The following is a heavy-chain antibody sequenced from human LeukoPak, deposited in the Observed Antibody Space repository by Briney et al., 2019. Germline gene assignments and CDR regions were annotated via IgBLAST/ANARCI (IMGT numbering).Heavy chain of an antibody. V-gene: IGHV3-33*08. CDR2: IWYDGSNK. CDR1: GFTFSSYG. J-gene: IGHJ6*02. D-gene: IGHD2-2*01. Sequence: GGSLRLSCAASGFTFSSYGMHWVRQAPGKGLEWVAVIWYDGSNKYYADSVKGRFTISRDNSQNTLYVQMDSLRAEDTAVYYCARSGPIVVVPATYYYYYGMDVWGQGTTVTVSS. CDR3: ARSGPIVVVPATYYYYYGMDV.